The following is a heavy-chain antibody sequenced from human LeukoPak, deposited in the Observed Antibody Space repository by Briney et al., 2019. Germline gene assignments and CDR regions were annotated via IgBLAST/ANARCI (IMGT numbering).Heavy chain of an antibody. CDR1: GFTFSSYG. D-gene: IGHD4-23*01. J-gene: IGHJ4*02. CDR2: ISYDGSNK. CDR3: AKAPSAGYGGNPPAYYFDY. Sequence: GGSLRLSCAASGFTFSSYGMHWVRQAPGKGLEWVAVISYDGSNKYYADSVKGRFTISRDNSKNTLYLQMDSLRAEDTAVYYCAKAPSAGYGGNPPAYYFDYWGQGTLVTVSS. V-gene: IGHV3-30*18.